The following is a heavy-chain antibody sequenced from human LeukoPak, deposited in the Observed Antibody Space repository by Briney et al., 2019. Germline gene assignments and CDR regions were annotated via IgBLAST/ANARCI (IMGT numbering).Heavy chain of an antibody. D-gene: IGHD3-10*01. CDR1: GYTFTGYY. CDR2: FDPEDGGT. CDR3: ATDLAMVRGVIGGDY. V-gene: IGHV1-24*01. J-gene: IGHJ4*02. Sequence: GASVKVSCKASGYTFTGYYMHWVRQAPGQGLEWMGGFDPEDGGTIYAQKFQGRVTMTEDTSTDTAYMELSSLTSDDTAVYYCATDLAMVRGVIGGDYWGQGTLVTVSS.